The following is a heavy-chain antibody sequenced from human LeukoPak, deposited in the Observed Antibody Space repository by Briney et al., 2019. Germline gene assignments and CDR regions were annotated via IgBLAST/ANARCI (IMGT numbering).Heavy chain of an antibody. Sequence: GGSLRLSCAASGFTFSSYSMNWVRQAPGKGLEWVSSISSSSSYIYYADSVKGRFTISRDNAKNSLYLQMNGLRAEDTAVYYCARDLTGFVEQWLVPFDYWGQGTLVTVSS. V-gene: IGHV3-21*01. CDR2: ISSSSSYI. CDR1: GFTFSSYS. D-gene: IGHD6-19*01. CDR3: ARDLTGFVEQWLVPFDY. J-gene: IGHJ4*02.